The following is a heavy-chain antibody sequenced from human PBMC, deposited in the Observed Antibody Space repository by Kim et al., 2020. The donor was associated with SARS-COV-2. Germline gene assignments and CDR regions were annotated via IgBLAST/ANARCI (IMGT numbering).Heavy chain of an antibody. V-gene: IGHV3-33*01. J-gene: IGHJ4*02. D-gene: IGHD3-10*01. Sequence: GGSLRLSCAASGFTFSSYGMHWVRQAPGKGLEWVAVIWYDGSNKYYADSVKGRFTISRDNSKNTLYLQMNSLRAEDTAVYYFARAWFGEPENDYWGQGTLVTVSS. CDR2: IWYDGSNK. CDR3: ARAWFGEPENDY. CDR1: GFTFSSYG.